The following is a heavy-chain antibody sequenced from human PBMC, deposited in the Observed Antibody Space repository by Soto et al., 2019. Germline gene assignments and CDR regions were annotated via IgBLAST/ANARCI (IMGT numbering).Heavy chain of an antibody. CDR2: IYPGDSDT. D-gene: IGHD3-22*01. Sequence: PGESLKISCQISGKDFTNFWVVLVRQMPGRGLEWMGNIYPGDSDTRYTPPFQGQVTISADKSTNPAYLQWHGLHASDTALYSCAKQDDRGALDLWGQGTKVTVSS. CDR1: GKDFTNFW. V-gene: IGHV5-51*01. J-gene: IGHJ6*02. CDR3: AKQDDRGALDL.